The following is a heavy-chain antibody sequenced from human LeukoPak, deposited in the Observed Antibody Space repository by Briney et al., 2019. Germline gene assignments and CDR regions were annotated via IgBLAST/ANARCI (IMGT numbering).Heavy chain of an antibody. CDR2: INHSGST. CDR1: GGSFSAYY. V-gene: IGHV4-34*01. J-gene: IGHJ5*02. CDR3: ARGRVTYRPNNWFDP. D-gene: IGHD4-11*01. Sequence: PSETLSLTCAVYGGSFSAYYWSWIRQPPGKGLEWIGEINHSGSTNYNPSLKSRVTISVDTPKNQFSLKLSSVTAADTAVYYCARGRVTYRPNNWFDPWGQGTLVTVSS.